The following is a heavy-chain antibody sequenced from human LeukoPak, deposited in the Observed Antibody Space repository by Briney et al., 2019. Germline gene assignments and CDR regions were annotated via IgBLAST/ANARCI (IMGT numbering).Heavy chain of an antibody. V-gene: IGHV3-23*01. CDR2: LSASGGST. J-gene: IGHJ6*02. CDR3: AKEVFSGVVPAAMHGYYYYGMDV. D-gene: IGHD2-2*01. CDR1: GFTFTSYA. Sequence: PGGSLRLSCAASGFTFTSYAMSWVRQAPGKGLEWVSTLSASGGSTYYADFVKGRFTISRDNSKNSLYLQMNSLRTEDTALYYCAKEVFSGVVPAAMHGYYYYGMDVWGQGTTVTVSS.